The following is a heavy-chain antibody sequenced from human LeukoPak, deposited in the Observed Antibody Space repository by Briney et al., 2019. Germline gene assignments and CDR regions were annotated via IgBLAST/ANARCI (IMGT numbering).Heavy chain of an antibody. CDR2: IIPIFGTA. CDR1: GGTFSSYA. D-gene: IGHD4-17*01. J-gene: IGHJ6*03. V-gene: IGHV1-69*05. CDR3: AREYGEGYYYYYMDV. Sequence: SVKVSCKASGGTFSSYAISWVRQAPGQGLVWMGGIIPIFGTANYAQKFQGRVTITTDESTSTAYMELSSLRSEDTAVYYCAREYGEGYYYYYMDVWGKGTTVTVSS.